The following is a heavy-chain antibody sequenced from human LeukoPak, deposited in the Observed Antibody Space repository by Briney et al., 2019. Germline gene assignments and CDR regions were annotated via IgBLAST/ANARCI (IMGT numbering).Heavy chain of an antibody. CDR3: ARDLCSSTSCRHLYYMDV. CDR1: GYTFTGYY. J-gene: IGHJ6*03. D-gene: IGHD2-2*01. V-gene: IGHV1-2*02. CDR2: INPNSGGT. Sequence: ASVKVSCKASGYTFTGYYIHWVRQAPGQGLEWMGWINPNSGGTNYAQKFQGRVTMTRDTSISTAYMELSRLRSDDTAVYYCARDLCSSTSCRHLYYMDVWGKGTTVTVSS.